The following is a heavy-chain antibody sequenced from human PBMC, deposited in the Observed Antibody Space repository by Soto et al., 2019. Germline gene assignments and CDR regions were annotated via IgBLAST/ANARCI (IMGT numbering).Heavy chain of an antibody. D-gene: IGHD6-6*01. CDR2: VSYDGSYK. CDR1: GFTFSDYG. CDR3: GKEMYPRTVLDSSSPWGDY. J-gene: IGHJ4*02. V-gene: IGHV3-30*18. Sequence: QVQLVESGGGVAQPGRSLRLSCAVSGFTFSDYGMHWVRQAPGKGLEWVAVVSYDGSYKYYADSVKGRFTVSRDLSGNTLFLQMNSLRLEDTAVYFCGKEMYPRTVLDSSSPWGDYWGQGTLVAVSS.